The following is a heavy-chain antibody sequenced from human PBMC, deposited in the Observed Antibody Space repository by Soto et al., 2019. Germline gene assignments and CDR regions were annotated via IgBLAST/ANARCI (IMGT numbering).Heavy chain of an antibody. V-gene: IGHV3-66*01. J-gene: IGHJ5*02. CDR3: ASNGDSSDYMAWFDP. CDR2: IYSGGTT. CDR1: GFTVSSNY. D-gene: IGHD3-22*01. Sequence: EVQLVESGGGLVQPGGSLRLSCAASGFTVSSNYMSWVRQAPGKGLEWVSVIYSGGTTYYADSVKGRSTISRDNSKNTLYLQMNSLRAEDTAVYYCASNGDSSDYMAWFDPWGQGTLVTVSS.